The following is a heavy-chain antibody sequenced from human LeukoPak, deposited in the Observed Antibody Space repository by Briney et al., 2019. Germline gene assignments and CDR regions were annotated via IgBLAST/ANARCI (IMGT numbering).Heavy chain of an antibody. J-gene: IGHJ4*02. V-gene: IGHV1-69*05. CDR2: IIPIFDTA. D-gene: IGHD3-22*01. CDR3: ASARYYDSSGYFGY. CDR1: GGTFSSYA. Sequence: ASVKVSCKASGGTFSSYAISWVRQAPGQGLEWMGRIIPIFDTANYAQKFQGRVTITTDESTSTAYMELSSLRSEDTAVYYCASARYYDSSGYFGYWGQGTLVTVS.